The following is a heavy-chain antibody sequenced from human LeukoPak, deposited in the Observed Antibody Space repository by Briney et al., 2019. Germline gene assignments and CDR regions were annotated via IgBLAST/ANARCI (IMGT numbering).Heavy chain of an antibody. CDR1: GFTFSSYG. D-gene: IGHD3-22*01. CDR3: ARGEYYYDSSGYYPYY. V-gene: IGHV3-30*03. CDR2: ISYDGSNK. Sequence: PGGSLRLSCAASGFTFSSYGMHWVRQAPGKGLEWVAVISYDGSNKYYADSVKGRFTISRDNSKNTLYLQMNSLRAEDTAVYYCARGEYYYDSSGYYPYYWGQGTLVTVSS. J-gene: IGHJ4*02.